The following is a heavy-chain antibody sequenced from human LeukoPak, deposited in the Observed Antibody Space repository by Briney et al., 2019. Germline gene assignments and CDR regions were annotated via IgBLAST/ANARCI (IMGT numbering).Heavy chain of an antibody. CDR1: GFTFSSYE. V-gene: IGHV3-48*03. J-gene: IGHJ4*02. CDR3: ARVKLRQQLVHFDY. Sequence: GGSLRLSCAASGFTFSSYEMNWVRQAPGKGLEWISYISSSGSTIYYADSVKGRFTISRDNAKNSLYLQMNSLRAEDTAVYYCARVKLRQQLVHFDYWGQGTLVTVSS. D-gene: IGHD6-13*01. CDR2: ISSSGSTI.